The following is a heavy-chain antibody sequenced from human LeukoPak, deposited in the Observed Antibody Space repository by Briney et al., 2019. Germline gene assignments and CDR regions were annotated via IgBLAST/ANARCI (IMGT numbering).Heavy chain of an antibody. J-gene: IGHJ2*01. CDR1: GFTFTNYA. V-gene: IGHV3-30*04. CDR2: ISYDETNT. Sequence: GGSLRLSCAASGFTFTNYAMHWVRQAPGKGLEWVAVISYDETNTYYEDSVKGRFTISRDSSKNTLYLQMSSLRDEDTAVYYCAKNNDYGGSYWYFDLWGRGTLVTVSS. CDR3: AKNNDYGGSYWYFDL. D-gene: IGHD4-23*01.